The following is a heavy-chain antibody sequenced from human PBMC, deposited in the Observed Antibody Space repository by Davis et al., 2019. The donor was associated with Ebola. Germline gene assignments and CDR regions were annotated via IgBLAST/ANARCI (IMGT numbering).Heavy chain of an antibody. J-gene: IGHJ6*02. Sequence: GGSLRLSCAASGFTFSSYWMSWVRQAPGKGLEWVANIKQDGSEKYYVDSVKGRFTISRDNAKNSLYLQMNSLRDEDTAVYYCAALGGLYYYYYGMDVWGQGTTVTVSS. D-gene: IGHD3-10*01. V-gene: IGHV3-7*01. CDR1: GFTFSSYW. CDR2: IKQDGSEK. CDR3: AALGGLYYYYYGMDV.